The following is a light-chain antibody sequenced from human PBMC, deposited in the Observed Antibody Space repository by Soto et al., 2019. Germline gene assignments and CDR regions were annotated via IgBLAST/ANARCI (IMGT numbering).Light chain of an antibody. CDR1: ELGHKY. Sequence: SYELTQPPSVSVSPGQTASITCSGDELGHKYAYWYQQKPGQSPVLVIYHNTKRPSGLPERFSGSTSGNTATLTISGTQAMEGANYYCQGGKRSTAVFGPGTNLPVL. CDR2: HNT. J-gene: IGLJ1*01. V-gene: IGLV3-1*01. CDR3: QGGKRSTAV.